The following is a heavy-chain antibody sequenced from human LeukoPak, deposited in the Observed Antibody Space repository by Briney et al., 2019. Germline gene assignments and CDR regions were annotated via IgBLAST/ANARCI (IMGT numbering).Heavy chain of an antibody. Sequence: ASVKVSCKASGYTFTGYYLHWVRQAPGQGLEWMGWINPNSGGTNYAQKFQGRVTMTRDTSISTAYMELSRLRSDDTAVYYCATQYGDYVCYFDYWGQGTLVTVSS. V-gene: IGHV1-2*02. D-gene: IGHD4-17*01. CDR1: GYTFTGYY. CDR2: INPNSGGT. CDR3: ATQYGDYVCYFDY. J-gene: IGHJ4*02.